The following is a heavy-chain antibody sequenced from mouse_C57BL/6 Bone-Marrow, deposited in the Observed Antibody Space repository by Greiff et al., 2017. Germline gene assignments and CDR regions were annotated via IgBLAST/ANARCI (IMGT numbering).Heavy chain of an antibody. Sequence: EVQGVESGGGLVQPKGSLKLSCAASGFSFNTYAMNWVRQAPGKGLEWVARIRSKSNNYATYYADSVKDRFTISRDDSESMLYLQMNNLKTEDTAMYYCVRHSYYFDVWGTGTTVTVSS. J-gene: IGHJ1*03. CDR1: GFSFNTYA. CDR3: VRHSYYFDV. V-gene: IGHV10-1*01. CDR2: IRSKSNNYAT.